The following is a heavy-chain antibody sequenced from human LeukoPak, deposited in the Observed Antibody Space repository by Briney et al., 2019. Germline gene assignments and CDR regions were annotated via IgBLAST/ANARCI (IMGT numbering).Heavy chain of an antibody. D-gene: IGHD3-22*01. Sequence: ASVKVSCKASGYTFTSYDINWVRQAPGQGLEWMGWINPNSGGTNYAQKFQGRVTMTRDTSISTAYMELSRLRSDDTAVYYCARGHYYDSSGYSVTFDIWGQGTMVTVSS. V-gene: IGHV1-2*02. CDR1: GYTFTSYD. J-gene: IGHJ3*02. CDR2: INPNSGGT. CDR3: ARGHYYDSSGYSVTFDI.